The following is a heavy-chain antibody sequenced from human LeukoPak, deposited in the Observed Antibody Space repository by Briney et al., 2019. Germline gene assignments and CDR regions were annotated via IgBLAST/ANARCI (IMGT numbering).Heavy chain of an antibody. CDR1: GFTFSSYW. CDR3: ARVLLWSSGGYMDV. J-gene: IGHJ6*03. V-gene: IGHV3-7*03. CDR2: IKEDGSEK. D-gene: IGHD3-10*01. Sequence: GSLRLSCAASGFTFSSYWMSWVRQAPGKGLEWVANIKEDGSEKYYVDSVKGRFTISRDNAKSSLYLQMNSLRAEDTAVYYCARVLLWSSGGYMDVWGKGTTVTISS.